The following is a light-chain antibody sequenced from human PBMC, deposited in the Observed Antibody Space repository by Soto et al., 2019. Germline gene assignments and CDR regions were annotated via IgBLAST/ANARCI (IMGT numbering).Light chain of an antibody. CDR1: QTVERW. J-gene: IGKJ1*01. V-gene: IGKV1-5*01. CDR3: QQYKDSVWT. CDR2: DVS. Sequence: DIQMTQSPSTLSASVGDRVTITCRASQTVERWLAWYQQKPGKAPNLVISDVSSLERGVPSRFSGSGSGTEFTLTISGLQPDDFATYYCQQYKDSVWTFVQGTKV.